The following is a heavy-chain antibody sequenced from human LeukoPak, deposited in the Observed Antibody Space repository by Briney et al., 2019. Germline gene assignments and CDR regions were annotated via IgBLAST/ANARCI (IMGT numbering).Heavy chain of an antibody. D-gene: IGHD3-22*01. CDR3: ARNYYDSSGYYYFDY. CDR2: ISAYSGNT. V-gene: IGHV1-18*01. Sequence: ASLKVSCKASGYTFTSYVMSWVRQAPGQGLEWIGWISAYSGNTNYAQKLQGRVTITTDTSTSTAYMELRSLRSDDTAVYYCARNYYDSSGYYYFDYWGQGTLVTVSS. CDR1: GYTFTSYV. J-gene: IGHJ4*02.